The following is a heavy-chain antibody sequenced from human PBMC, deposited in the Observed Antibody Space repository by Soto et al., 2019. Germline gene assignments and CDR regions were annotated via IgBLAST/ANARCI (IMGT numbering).Heavy chain of an antibody. D-gene: IGHD6-19*01. CDR3: ARGGSGWDHNYYYYGMDV. V-gene: IGHV4-39*01. J-gene: IGHJ6*02. CDR1: AGSMSSGRYY. Sequence: SEKLSHRYTVSAGSMSSGRYYLGWIRQPPGKGLEWIGSIYYSGSTYYNPSLKSRVTISVDTSKNQFSLKLSSVTAADTAVYYLARGGSGWDHNYYYYGMDVCGQGTTVT. CDR2: IYYSGST.